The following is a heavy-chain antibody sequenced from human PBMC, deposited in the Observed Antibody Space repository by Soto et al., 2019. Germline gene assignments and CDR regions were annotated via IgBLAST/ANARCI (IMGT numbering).Heavy chain of an antibody. V-gene: IGHV3-30*18. Sequence: QVQLVVSGGGVVQPGRSLRLSCAASGFTFSSYGMHWVRQAPGKGLEWVAVISYDGSTKYYAYSVKVRFTISRDNTKNTLYLQMNSLRAEDTAVYYCAKGNTPGIAAADYCVQGTLVTVSS. D-gene: IGHD6-13*01. CDR2: ISYDGSTK. CDR3: AKGNTPGIAAADY. J-gene: IGHJ4*02. CDR1: GFTFSSYG.